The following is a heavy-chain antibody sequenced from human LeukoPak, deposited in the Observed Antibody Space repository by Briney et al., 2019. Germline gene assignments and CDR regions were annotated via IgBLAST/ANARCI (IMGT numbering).Heavy chain of an antibody. Sequence: PGGSLRLSCAASGFTVSSNYMSWVRQAPGKGLEWVSVIYSGGSTYYADSVKGRFTISRDNSKNTLYLQMNSLRAEDTAVYYCARGTPGGYYYSYFDYWGQGTLVTVSS. CDR1: GFTVSSNY. CDR2: IYSGGST. D-gene: IGHD3-22*01. CDR3: ARGTPGGYYYSYFDY. V-gene: IGHV3-53*01. J-gene: IGHJ4*02.